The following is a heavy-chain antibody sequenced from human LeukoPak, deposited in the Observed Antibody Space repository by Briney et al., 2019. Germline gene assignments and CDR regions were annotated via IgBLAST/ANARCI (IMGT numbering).Heavy chain of an antibody. CDR2: IYYSGDT. CDR3: ARDRITGDLDL. V-gene: IGHV4-39*07. J-gene: IGHJ4*02. Sequence: SETLSLTCTVSGGSISSSSYYWGWVRQPPGEGLEWIGSIYYSGDTSYNPSLKSRVTISVDTSKNQFSLKLSSMTAADTAVYYCARDRITGDLDLWGQGTLVTVSS. CDR1: GGSISSSSYY. D-gene: IGHD3-10*01.